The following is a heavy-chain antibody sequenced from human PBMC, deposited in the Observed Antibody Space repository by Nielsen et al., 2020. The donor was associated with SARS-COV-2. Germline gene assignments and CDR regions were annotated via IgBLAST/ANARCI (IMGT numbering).Heavy chain of an antibody. V-gene: IGHV1-69*13. CDR3: ARDPYGLTGYSPLYYYYGMDV. D-gene: IGHD3-9*01. J-gene: IGHJ6*02. CDR1: GGTFSSYA. CDR2: IIPIFGTA. Sequence: SVKVSCKASGGTFSSYAISWVRQAPGQGLEWMGGIIPIFGTANYAQKFQGRVTITADESTSTAYMELSSLRSEDTAVYYCARDPYGLTGYSPLYYYYGMDVWGQGTTVTVSS.